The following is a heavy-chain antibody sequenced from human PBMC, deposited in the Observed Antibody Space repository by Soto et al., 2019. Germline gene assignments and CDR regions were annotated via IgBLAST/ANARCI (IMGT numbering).Heavy chain of an antibody. CDR3: ARDLGYCTNGVCYPAWFDP. J-gene: IGHJ5*02. Sequence: GASVKVSCKASGDTFTDYYMHWVRQAPGQGLEWMGWINASSGDTNYSQKFQGRVTITRDTSMSTAYMELSSLRSEDTAVYYCARDLGYCTNGVCYPAWFDPWGQGTLVTVSS. CDR2: INASSGDT. CDR1: GDTFTDYY. D-gene: IGHD2-8*01. V-gene: IGHV1-2*02.